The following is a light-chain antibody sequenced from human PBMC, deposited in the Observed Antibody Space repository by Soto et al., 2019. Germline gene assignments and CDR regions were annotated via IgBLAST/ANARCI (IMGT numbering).Light chain of an antibody. CDR2: KSS. CDR3: QHYTISGCT. V-gene: IGKV1-5*03. Sequence: DRVTITCRASQSIDGWLAWYQQKPGEAPKLLIYKSSTSQPGVPSRFSGSGSGTDFTLTISTLQPGDFATYYCQHYTISGCTFGQGTRLEIK. CDR1: QSIDGW. J-gene: IGKJ5*01.